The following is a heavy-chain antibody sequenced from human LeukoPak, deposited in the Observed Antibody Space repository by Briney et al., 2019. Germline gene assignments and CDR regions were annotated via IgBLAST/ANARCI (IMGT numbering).Heavy chain of an antibody. D-gene: IGHD3-10*01. CDR2: ISWNSGSI. J-gene: IGHJ3*02. CDR3: AEATLVRGVIPHDAFDI. V-gene: IGHV3-9*01. CDR1: GFTFDDYA. Sequence: GGFLRLSCAASGFTFDDYAMHWVRQAPGKGLEWVSSISWNSGSIGYADSVKGRFTISRDNAKNSLYLQMNSLRAEDTALYYCAEATLVRGVIPHDAFDIWGQGTMVTVSS.